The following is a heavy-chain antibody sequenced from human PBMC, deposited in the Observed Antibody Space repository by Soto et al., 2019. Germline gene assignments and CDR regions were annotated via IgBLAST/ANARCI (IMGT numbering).Heavy chain of an antibody. V-gene: IGHV1-3*01. CDR3: ARVWSITMVRGVEPWFDP. J-gene: IGHJ5*02. CDR1: GYTFTSYA. D-gene: IGHD3-10*01. Sequence: QVQLVQSGAEVKKPGASVKVSCKASGYTFTSYAMHWVRQAPGQRLEWMGWINAGNGNTKYSQKFQGRVTITRDTSASTAYMELSSLRSEDTAVYYCARVWSITMVRGVEPWFDPWGQGTLVTVSS. CDR2: INAGNGNT.